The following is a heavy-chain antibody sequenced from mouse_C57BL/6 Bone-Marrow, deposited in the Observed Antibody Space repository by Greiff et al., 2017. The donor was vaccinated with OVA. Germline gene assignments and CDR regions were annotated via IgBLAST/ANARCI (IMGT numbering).Heavy chain of an antibody. CDR1: GFTFSSYG. Sequence: EVNLVESGGDLVKPGGSLKLSCAASGFTFSSYGMSWVRQTPDKRLEWVATISSGGSYTYYPDSVKGRFTISRDNAKNTLYLQLSRLKSEDTAMYYCARHGYSWYFDVWGTGTTVTVSS. CDR2: ISSGGSYT. CDR3: ARHGYSWYFDV. D-gene: IGHD2-3*01. J-gene: IGHJ1*03. V-gene: IGHV5-6*01.